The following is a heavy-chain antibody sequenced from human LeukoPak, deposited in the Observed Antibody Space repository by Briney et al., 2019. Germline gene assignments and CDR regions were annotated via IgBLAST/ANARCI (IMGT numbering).Heavy chain of an antibody. D-gene: IGHD2-2*01. CDR3: ARGDFCSSTNCYLRPMDV. Sequence: SETLSLTCTVSGGSISDYYWNWIRQPPGKGLEWIGYNYYSGSTTYNPSLKSRVTMSVDTAKNQFSLKLRSVTAADTAVYYCARGDFCSSTNCYLRPMDVWGKGTTVTVSS. J-gene: IGHJ6*03. V-gene: IGHV4-59*01. CDR2: NYYSGST. CDR1: GGSISDYY.